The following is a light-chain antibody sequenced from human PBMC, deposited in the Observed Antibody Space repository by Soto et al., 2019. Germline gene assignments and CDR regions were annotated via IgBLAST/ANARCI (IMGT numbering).Light chain of an antibody. V-gene: IGKV3-20*01. Sequence: EIVLTQSPGTLSLSPGERATLSCRASQSVSSSYLAWYQQKPGQAPRLLIYGASSRATGIPDRFSGSGSGTDFTITISRLEPEDFAVYYCQQYGTSPNTFGQGTKVDIK. CDR3: QQYGTSPNT. J-gene: IGKJ1*01. CDR1: QSVSSSY. CDR2: GAS.